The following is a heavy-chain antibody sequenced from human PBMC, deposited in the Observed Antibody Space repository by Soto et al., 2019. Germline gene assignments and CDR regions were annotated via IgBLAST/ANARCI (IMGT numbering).Heavy chain of an antibody. D-gene: IGHD4-17*01. V-gene: IGHV3-23*01. Sequence: GGSLRLSCASSGFTFSSYAMSWVRQAPGKGREWVSAISGRGGSTYYADSVKGRFTISRDNSKNTLFLQLNSLRAEDTAVYYCATDLAMTTVPLYLQHWGQGPLVNASS. J-gene: IGHJ1*01. CDR1: GFTFSSYA. CDR2: ISGRGGST. CDR3: ATDLAMTTVPLYLQH.